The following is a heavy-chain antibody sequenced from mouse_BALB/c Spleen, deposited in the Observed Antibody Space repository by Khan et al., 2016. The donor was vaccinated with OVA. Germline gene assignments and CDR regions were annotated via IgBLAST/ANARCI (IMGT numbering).Heavy chain of an antibody. V-gene: IGHV5-6-5*01. D-gene: IGHD2-14*01. Sequence: EVELVESGGGSVKPGGSLKLSCAVSGFTFSSYAMSWVRQTPEKRLEWVASISSGGSNYYPDSVKGRFTISRDNARNILYLQMSSLRSEDMAMYYCAREAYRYDEYYFDYWGQGTTLTGSS. J-gene: IGHJ2*01. CDR2: ISSGGSN. CDR3: AREAYRYDEYYFDY. CDR1: GFTFSSYA.